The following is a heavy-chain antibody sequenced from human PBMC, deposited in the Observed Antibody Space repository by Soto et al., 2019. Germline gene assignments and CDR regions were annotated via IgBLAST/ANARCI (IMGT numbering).Heavy chain of an antibody. D-gene: IGHD2-15*01. CDR1: GGSISSYY. CDR2: IYYSGST. CDR3: AREGRGIMDV. V-gene: IGHV4-59*01. J-gene: IGHJ6*02. Sequence: SETLSLTCTVSGGSISSYYWSWIRQPPGKGLEWIGYIYYSGSTNYNPSLKSRVTISVDTSKNQFSLKLSSVTAADTAVYYCAREGRGIMDVWGQGTTVTVSS.